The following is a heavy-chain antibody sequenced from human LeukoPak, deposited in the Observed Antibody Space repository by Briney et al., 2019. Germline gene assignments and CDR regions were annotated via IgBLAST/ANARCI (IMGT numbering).Heavy chain of an antibody. CDR2: LWANGIDK. V-gene: IGHV3-33*01. CDR1: GFTFSSYG. Sequence: GGSLRLSCVASGFTFSSYGMQWVRQAPGKGLEWVAVLWANGIDKYCSDSVKGRFTFSRDNSKSTLYVEMNNLRAEDTAVYYCARVEDGYNYEDYFDLWGQGTLVTVSS. J-gene: IGHJ4*02. CDR3: ARVEDGYNYEDYFDL. D-gene: IGHD5-24*01.